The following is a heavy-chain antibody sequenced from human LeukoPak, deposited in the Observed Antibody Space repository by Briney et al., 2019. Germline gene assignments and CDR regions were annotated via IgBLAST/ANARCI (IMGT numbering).Heavy chain of an antibody. V-gene: IGHV4-4*07. Sequence: SETLSLTCTVSGGSISSYYWSWIWQPAGKGLEWIGRVYTNGNTNYNPSFKSPVTMSVDTSKNQFSLKLSSVTAADTAVYYCARGDSSGSFDYWGQGTLVTVSS. CDR1: GGSISSYY. CDR2: VYTNGNT. J-gene: IGHJ4*02. CDR3: ARGDSSGSFDY. D-gene: IGHD3-22*01.